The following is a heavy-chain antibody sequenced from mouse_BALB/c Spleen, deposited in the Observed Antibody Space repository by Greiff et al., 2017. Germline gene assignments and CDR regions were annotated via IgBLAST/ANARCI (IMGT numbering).Heavy chain of an antibody. D-gene: IGHD2-1*01. J-gene: IGHJ3*01. CDR2: ISTYYGNT. V-gene: IGHV1-67*01. Sequence: QVHVKQSGPELVRPGVSVKISCKGSSYTFTDYAMHWVKQSHAKSLEWIGVISTYYGNTNYNQKFKGKATMTVDKSSSTAYMELARLTSEDSAVYYCARDYGNYDWFAYWGQGTLVTVSA. CDR1: SYTFTDYA. CDR3: ARDYGNYDWFAY.